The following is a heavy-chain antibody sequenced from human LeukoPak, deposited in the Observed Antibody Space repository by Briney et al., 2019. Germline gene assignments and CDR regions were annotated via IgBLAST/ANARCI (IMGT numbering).Heavy chain of an antibody. V-gene: IGHV4-61*02. J-gene: IGHJ4*02. CDR3: ARKTGYGSGSYYNYYFDY. Sequence: SETLSLTCTVSGASLKSINSYWTWIRQPAGKGLEWIGRVYFSGSTTYNPSLKGRVTISVDTSRNQFSLHLSSVTAADTAVYHCARKTGYGSGSYYNYYFDYWGQGSLVTVSS. CDR1: GASLKSINSY. CDR2: VYFSGST. D-gene: IGHD3-10*01.